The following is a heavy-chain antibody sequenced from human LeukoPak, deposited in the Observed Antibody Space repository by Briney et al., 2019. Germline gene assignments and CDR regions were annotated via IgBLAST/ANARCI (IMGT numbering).Heavy chain of an antibody. CDR1: GGSVSSSSYY. V-gene: IGHV4-39*07. CDR2: IYYSGST. D-gene: IGHD6-13*01. CDR3: ARARVHSSSWYRRVGYDY. J-gene: IGHJ4*02. Sequence: SETLSLTCTVSGGSVSSSSYYWGWIRQPPGKGLEWIGSIYYSGSTYYNPSLKSRVTISVDTSKNQFSLKLSSVTAADTAVYYCARARVHSSSWYRRVGYDYWGQGTLVTVSS.